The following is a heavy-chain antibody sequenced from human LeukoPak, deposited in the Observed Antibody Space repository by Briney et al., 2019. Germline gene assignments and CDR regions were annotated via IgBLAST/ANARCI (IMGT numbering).Heavy chain of an antibody. J-gene: IGHJ3*02. CDR2: MNPNSGHT. V-gene: IGHV1-8*03. Sequence: ASVKVSCKASGYTFTTYNMNWVRQATGQGLEWMGWMNPNSGHTVYAQEFQGRVTLTRDTSISTAYMQLTSLSSEDTALYYRARNYLGMGIWGQGTMVTVSS. CDR1: GYTFTTYN. CDR3: ARNYLGMGI. D-gene: IGHD5-24*01.